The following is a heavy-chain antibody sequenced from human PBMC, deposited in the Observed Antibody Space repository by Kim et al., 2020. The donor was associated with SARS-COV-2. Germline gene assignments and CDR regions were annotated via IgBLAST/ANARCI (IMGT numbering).Heavy chain of an antibody. Sequence: GGSLRLSCAASGFTFNTYAMSWVRQAPGKGLEWVSTIGSSGPTTYYADSVRDRFAISRDSFKDTLYLQMDSLRAEDTAVYYCTVRYGDSGRVDYWGQGTLVTVAS. V-gene: IGHV3-23*01. J-gene: IGHJ4*02. CDR3: TVRYGDSGRVDY. CDR1: GFTFNTYA. CDR2: IGSSGPTT. D-gene: IGHD4-17*01.